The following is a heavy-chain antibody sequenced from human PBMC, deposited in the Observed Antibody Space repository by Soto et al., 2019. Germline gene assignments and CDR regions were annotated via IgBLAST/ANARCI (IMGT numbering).Heavy chain of an antibody. CDR3: AKDRFTASSLGTDAFDF. V-gene: IGHV3-9*01. CDR2: ITWNSVFT. D-gene: IGHD7-27*01. J-gene: IGHJ3*01. CDR1: GFKFDDYA. Sequence: VQLVESGGGLVQPGRSVRLSCVASGFKFDDYAMHWVRQAPGKGLQWDSGITWNSVFTDYAGSVKGRFIISRDNAKNSLSLQMNSLTTADTAVYYCAKDRFTASSLGTDAFDFWGPGTMVTVSS.